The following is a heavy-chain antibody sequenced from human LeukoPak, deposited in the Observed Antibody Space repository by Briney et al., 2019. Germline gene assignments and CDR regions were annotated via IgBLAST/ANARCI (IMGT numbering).Heavy chain of an antibody. CDR2: IKSKTDGGTT. V-gene: IGHV3-15*01. D-gene: IGHD3-9*01. Sequence: KPGGSLRLSCAASGFSFNNAWMNWVRQAPGKGLEWVGRIKSKTDGGTTDYRAPVKGRFTISRDDSKNTLYLQMNSLKTEDTAVYYCTTGGSTIFQSARAPYYYYMDVWGKGTTVTVSS. J-gene: IGHJ6*03. CDR3: TTGGSTIFQSARAPYYYYMDV. CDR1: GFSFNNAW.